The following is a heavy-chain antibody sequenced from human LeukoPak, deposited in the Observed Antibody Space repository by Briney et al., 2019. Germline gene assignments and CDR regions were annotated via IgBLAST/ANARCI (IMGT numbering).Heavy chain of an antibody. CDR3: AREFHSSGHAGTFDI. V-gene: IGHV3-30-3*01. J-gene: IGHJ3*02. D-gene: IGHD3-22*01. CDR1: GFTFSGRV. Sequence: GGSLRLSCAASGFTFSGRVIHWVRQAPGKGLEWAVLMSLDVDNEIYADSVRGRFTVSTDNSRNTVYLQMNSLRTEDTAIYYCAREFHSSGHAGTFDIWGQGTMVTVSS. CDR2: MSLDVDNE.